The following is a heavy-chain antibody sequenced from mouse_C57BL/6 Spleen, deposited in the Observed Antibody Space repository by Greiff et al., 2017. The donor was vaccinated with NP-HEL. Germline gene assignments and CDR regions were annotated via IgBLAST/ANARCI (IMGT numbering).Heavy chain of an antibody. Sequence: VQLQQSGTVLARPGASVKMSCKTSGYTFTSYWMHWVKQRPGQGLEWIGAIYPGNSDTSYNQKFKGKAKLTAVPSASTAYMELSSLTNEDSAVYYCTSPLLLHAMGDPMDYWGQGTSVTVSS. D-gene: IGHD1-1*01. CDR1: GYTFTSYW. J-gene: IGHJ4*01. V-gene: IGHV1-5*01. CDR2: IYPGNSDT. CDR3: TSPLLLHAMGDPMDY.